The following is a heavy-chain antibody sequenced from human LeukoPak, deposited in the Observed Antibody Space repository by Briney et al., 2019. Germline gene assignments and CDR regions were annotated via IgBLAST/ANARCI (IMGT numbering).Heavy chain of an antibody. CDR2: INTNTGNP. CDR1: GYTFTSYA. J-gene: IGHJ4*02. D-gene: IGHD3-9*01. Sequence: ASVKVSCQASGYTFTSYAMNWVRQAPGQGLEWMGWINTNTGNPTYAQGFTGRFVFSLDTSVSTAYLQISSLKAEDTAVYYCARRGDVLRYFDWLLEAPEIFDYWGQGTLVTVSS. CDR3: ARRGDVLRYFDWLLEAPEIFDY. V-gene: IGHV7-4-1*02.